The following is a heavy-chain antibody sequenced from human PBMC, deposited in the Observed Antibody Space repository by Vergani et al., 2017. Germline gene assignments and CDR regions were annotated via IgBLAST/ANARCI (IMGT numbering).Heavy chain of an antibody. D-gene: IGHD3-10*01. CDR3: ARGNYYGSGTYVDP. V-gene: IGHV3-9*01. J-gene: IGHJ5*02. CDR1: GFTFDDAA. Sequence: EVQLVESGGDLVQPGRSLRLSCAVSGFTFDDAAMHWVRQVPGKGLQWVSGMSWNGDTTAYADSVKGRVTISRDTSKNTLHLQINNLRVEDTAVYYCARGNYYGSGTYVDPWGQGTLVTVSS. CDR2: MSWNGDTT.